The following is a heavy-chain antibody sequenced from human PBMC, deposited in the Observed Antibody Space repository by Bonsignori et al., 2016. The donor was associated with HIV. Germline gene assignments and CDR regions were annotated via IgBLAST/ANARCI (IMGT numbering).Heavy chain of an antibody. CDR3: ASRSLYDSGGYYVY. J-gene: IGHJ4*02. CDR1: EFTFSSST. V-gene: IGHV3-21*01. Sequence: EVQLVESGGGPVKPGGSLRLSCAASEFTFSSSTMYWVRQAPGKGLEWVASISSSSFLYYADSVKGRFTISRDNAKNSLYLQMNSLRAEDTAVYYCASRSLYDSGGYYVYWGQGTLVTVS. D-gene: IGHD3-22*01. CDR2: ISSSSFL.